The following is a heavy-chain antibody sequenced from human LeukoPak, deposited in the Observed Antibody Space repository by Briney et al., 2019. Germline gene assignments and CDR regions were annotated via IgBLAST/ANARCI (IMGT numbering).Heavy chain of an antibody. CDR1: GFTFSSYS. CDR2: ISSSSSYI. J-gene: IGHJ4*02. D-gene: IGHD6-13*01. Sequence: GGSLGLSCAASGFTFSSYSMNWVRQAPGKGLEWVSSISSSSSYIYYADSVKGRFTISRDSAKNSLYLQMNSLRAEDTAVYYCARDRRAAANDYWGQGTLVTVSS. CDR3: ARDRRAAANDY. V-gene: IGHV3-21*01.